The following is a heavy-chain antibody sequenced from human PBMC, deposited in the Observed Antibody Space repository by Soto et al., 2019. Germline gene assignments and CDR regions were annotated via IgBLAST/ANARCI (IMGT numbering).Heavy chain of an antibody. D-gene: IGHD1-1*01. CDR1: GYTFSDYY. Sequence: GASVKVSCKASGYTFSDYYIHWVRQAPGQGLEWMGWINPNSGGTKYAPKFQGGVTMTRDTSITTAYMELSRLRSGDTAVYYCAREPATAKPEGVDFWGQGTLVTVPQ. CDR2: INPNSGGT. CDR3: AREPATAKPEGVDF. J-gene: IGHJ4*02. V-gene: IGHV1-2*02.